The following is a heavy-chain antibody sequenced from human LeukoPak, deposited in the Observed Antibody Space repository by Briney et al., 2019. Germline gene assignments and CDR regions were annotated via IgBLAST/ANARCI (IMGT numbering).Heavy chain of an antibody. CDR3: ARGAVVRGVVDY. Sequence: VASVKVSCKASGGTFSSYAISWVRQAPGQGLEWMGRIIPILGIANYAQTFQGRVTITADKSTSTAYMELSSLSSEDTAVYYCARGAVVRGVVDYWGQGTLVTVSS. CDR2: IIPILGIA. D-gene: IGHD3-10*01. J-gene: IGHJ4*02. CDR1: GGTFSSYA. V-gene: IGHV1-69*04.